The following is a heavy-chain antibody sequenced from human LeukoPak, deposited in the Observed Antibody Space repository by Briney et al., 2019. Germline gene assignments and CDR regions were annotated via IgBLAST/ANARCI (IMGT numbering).Heavy chain of an antibody. D-gene: IGHD3-10*01. V-gene: IGHV1-2*02. J-gene: IGHJ4*02. Sequence: ASVKVSCKASGYTFTGYYMHWVRQAPGQGLEWMGWINPNSGGTKYTQKFQGRVTMTRDTSISTAYMELSRLKSDDTAVYYCAREPYYYGSGSYYNPAGFDYWGQGTLVTVSS. CDR3: AREPYYYGSGSYYNPAGFDY. CDR2: INPNSGGT. CDR1: GYTFTGYY.